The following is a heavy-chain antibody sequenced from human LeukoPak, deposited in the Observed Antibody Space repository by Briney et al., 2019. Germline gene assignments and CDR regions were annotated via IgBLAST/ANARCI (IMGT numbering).Heavy chain of an antibody. V-gene: IGHV3-21*01. Sequence: GGSLRLSCVTSGFTFSTYSMNWVRQAPGEGLEWVSVISDNGRDKFYADSVQGRFTISRDNGKNSLTLQMNSLRVEDTALYYCARSLVSAGVTRAFDTWGQGTVVTVSS. CDR3: ARSLVSAGVTRAFDT. J-gene: IGHJ3*02. CDR2: ISDNGRDK. CDR1: GFTFSTYS. D-gene: IGHD5/OR15-5a*01.